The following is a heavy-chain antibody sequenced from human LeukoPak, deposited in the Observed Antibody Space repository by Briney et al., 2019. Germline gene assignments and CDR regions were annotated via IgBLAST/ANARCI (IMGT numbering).Heavy chain of an antibody. J-gene: IGHJ4*02. CDR1: GFTFSNYK. D-gene: IGHD3-10*01. V-gene: IGHV3-48*01. CDR3: VRYGMNYFDS. Sequence: GGSLRLSCAASGFTFSNYKMNWVRQAPGKGLEWVSYIDFSSTTKHYAASVKGRFTISRDNARGSLYLQMNSLRAEDTAVYYCVRYGMNYFDSWGQGTLVTVSS. CDR2: IDFSSTTK.